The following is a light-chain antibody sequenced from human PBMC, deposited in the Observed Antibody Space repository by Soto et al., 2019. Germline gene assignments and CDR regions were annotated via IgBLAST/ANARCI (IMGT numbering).Light chain of an antibody. J-gene: IGKJ4*01. CDR1: QSVLYSSNNKNY. Sequence: DIVMTQSPDSLAVSLGERATINCKSSQSVLYSSNNKNYLAWYQQKPGQPPKLLIYWASTRESGVPDRFSGSGSGTDFTLTISSLQAEDVAVYYCQQYCSTLTFGGGTKVEIK. V-gene: IGKV4-1*01. CDR2: WAS. CDR3: QQYCSTLT.